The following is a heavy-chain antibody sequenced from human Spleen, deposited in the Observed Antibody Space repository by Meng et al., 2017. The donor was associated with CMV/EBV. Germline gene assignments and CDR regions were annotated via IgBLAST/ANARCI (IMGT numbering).Heavy chain of an antibody. Sequence: VRITQWGAGLLKPSETLSPTGAVSGGTFSGYYWSWNRQPPGKGLEWIGEINHSGSTNYNPSLKSRVTISVDTSKNQFSLKLSSVTAADTAVYYCARVGDSYGYFFDYWGQGTLVTVSS. V-gene: IGHV4-34*01. D-gene: IGHD5-18*01. J-gene: IGHJ4*02. CDR2: INHSGST. CDR1: GGTFSGYY. CDR3: ARVGDSYGYFFDY.